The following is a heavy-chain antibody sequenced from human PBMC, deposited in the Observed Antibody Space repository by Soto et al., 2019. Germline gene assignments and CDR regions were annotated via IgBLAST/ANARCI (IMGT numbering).Heavy chain of an antibody. Sequence: GGSLRLSCVVSGVSFSDYSMNWVRQAPGKGLEWVSLITGNSEYKYYAGSVKGRFTVSSDNAKNSLYLQMNSLTVEDTAVYYCARSGELLQTFDSWGQGTLVTVSS. CDR2: ITGNSEYK. CDR1: GVSFSDYS. V-gene: IGHV3-21*06. J-gene: IGHJ4*02. CDR3: ARSGELLQTFDS. D-gene: IGHD1-26*01.